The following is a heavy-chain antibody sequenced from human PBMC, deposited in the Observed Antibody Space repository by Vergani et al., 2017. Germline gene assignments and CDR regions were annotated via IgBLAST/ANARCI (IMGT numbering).Heavy chain of an antibody. D-gene: IGHD3-10*01. CDR1: GGSFSGYY. J-gene: IGHJ6*02. CDR3: ARNQWFGDYGMDV. V-gene: IGHV4-34*01. CDR2: INHSGST. Sequence: QVQLQQWGAGLLKPSETLSLTCAVYGGSFSGYYWSWIRQPPGKGLEWIGEINHSGSTNYNPSLKSRVTISVDTSKNQFSLKLSSVTAADTAVYYCARNQWFGDYGMDVWGQGTTVTVSS.